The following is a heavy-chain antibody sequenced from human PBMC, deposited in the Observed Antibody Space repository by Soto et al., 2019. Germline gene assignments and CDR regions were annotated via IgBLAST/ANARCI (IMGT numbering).Heavy chain of an antibody. J-gene: IGHJ4*02. Sequence: SQTLSLTCVISVDSVSSNSAAWNWIRQSPSRGLEWLGRTYYRSKWYNDYAVSVKSRITINPDTSKNQFSLQLNSVTPEDTAVYYCARSHRIFGVVGYWGQGTLVTVSS. CDR2: TYYRSKWYN. D-gene: IGHD3-3*01. V-gene: IGHV6-1*01. CDR3: ARSHRIFGVVGY. CDR1: VDSVSSNSAA.